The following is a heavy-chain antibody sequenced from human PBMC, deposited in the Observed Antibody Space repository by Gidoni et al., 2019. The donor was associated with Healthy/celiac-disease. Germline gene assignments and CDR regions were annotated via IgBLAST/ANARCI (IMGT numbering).Heavy chain of an antibody. Sequence: QVQLQQWGAGLLTPSATLSLTCAVSGGSFSGYYCSWIRQPPGTGLEGIGEINHSGSTNYNPPLKSRVTISEETSKNQFSLKLISVTAADTAVYYCARSRRYCSSTSCRTYYFDYWGQGTLVTVSS. D-gene: IGHD2-2*01. CDR3: ARSRRYCSSTSCRTYYFDY. CDR1: GGSFSGYY. V-gene: IGHV4-34*01. CDR2: INHSGST. J-gene: IGHJ4*02.